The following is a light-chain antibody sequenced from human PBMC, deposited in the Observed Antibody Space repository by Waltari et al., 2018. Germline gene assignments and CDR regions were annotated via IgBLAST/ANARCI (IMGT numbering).Light chain of an antibody. J-gene: IGKJ1*01. CDR1: QSVSSF. CDR2: GAS. V-gene: IGKV3-20*01. CDR3: QKYDRLPAT. Sequence: EIVLTQSPGTLSLSPWERGTLSCRASQSVSSFLAWYQQKPGQAPRLLIYGASTRATGIPDRFSGSGSGTDFSLTISRLEPEDFAVYYCQKYDRLPATFGQGTKVEIK.